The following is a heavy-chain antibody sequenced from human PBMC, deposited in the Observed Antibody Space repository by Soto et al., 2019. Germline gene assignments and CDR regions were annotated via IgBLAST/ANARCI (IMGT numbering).Heavy chain of an antibody. CDR2: IFSNDEK. D-gene: IGHD6-13*01. CDR1: GFSLSNAGLG. CDR3: ASTYSTSWYWFDP. V-gene: IGHV2-26*04. J-gene: IGHJ5*02. Sequence: QVTVKESGPVLVKPTETLTLTCTVSGFSLSNAGLGVSWIRQPPGKALEWLAHIFSNDEKSYSTSLKSRLIISKDTSKSPVVLTLTNMHPVDTPTYYCASTYSTSWYWFDPWSQGTLVTVSS.